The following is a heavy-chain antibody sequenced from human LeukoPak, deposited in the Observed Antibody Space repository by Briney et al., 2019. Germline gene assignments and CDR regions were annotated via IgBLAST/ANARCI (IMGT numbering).Heavy chain of an antibody. D-gene: IGHD3-10*01. CDR2: ISSSGSTM. Sequence: GGSLRLSCAASGFTFSDYYMSWIRQAPGKGLEWVSYISSSGSTMYYADSVKGRFTISRDNAKNPLYLQMNSLRAEDTAVYYCARDRGFGGGPHRIYYYYGMDVWGQGTTVTVSS. CDR1: GFTFSDYY. V-gene: IGHV3-11*01. J-gene: IGHJ6*02. CDR3: ARDRGFGGGPHRIYYYYGMDV.